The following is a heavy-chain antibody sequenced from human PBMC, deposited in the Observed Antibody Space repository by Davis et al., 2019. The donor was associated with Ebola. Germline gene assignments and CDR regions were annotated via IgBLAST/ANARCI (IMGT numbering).Heavy chain of an antibody. CDR1: GGSISSSSYY. CDR2: INHSGST. J-gene: IGHJ4*02. CDR3: ARGPQSGSSSWYLNY. V-gene: IGHV4-39*07. Sequence: MPSETLSLTCTVSGGSISSSSYYWSWIRQPPGKGLEWIGEINHSGSTNYNPSLKSRVTISVDTSKNQFSLKLSSVTAADTAVYYCARGPQSGSSSWYLNYWGQGTLVTVSS. D-gene: IGHD6-13*01.